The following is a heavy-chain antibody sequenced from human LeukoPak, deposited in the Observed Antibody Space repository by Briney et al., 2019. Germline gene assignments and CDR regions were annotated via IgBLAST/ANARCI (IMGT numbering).Heavy chain of an antibody. CDR2: ISAYNGNT. CDR3: ARVPNRHTAQYYYYYLDV. D-gene: IGHD2-2*02. CDR1: GYTFTSYG. Sequence: ASVKVSCKASGYTFTSYGISWVRQAPGQGLEWMGWISAYNGNTNYAQNLQGRVTMTTDTSTSTAYMDLRSLRSDDTAVYYCARVPNRHTAQYYYYYLDVWGKGTTVTVSS. J-gene: IGHJ6*03. V-gene: IGHV1-18*01.